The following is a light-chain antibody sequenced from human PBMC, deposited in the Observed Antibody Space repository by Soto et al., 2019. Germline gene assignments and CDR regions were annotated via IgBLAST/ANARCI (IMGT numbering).Light chain of an antibody. Sequence: EIVLTQSPGTLSLSPGERATLSCKASQSFTSRYLAWYQQKPGQAPRLLIYGASSRATGIPDRFSGSGSGTDFTLTISRLEPEDFAVYFCQQYNNSPEYTFGQGTKLEIK. J-gene: IGKJ2*01. CDR2: GAS. CDR1: QSFTSRY. CDR3: QQYNNSPEYT. V-gene: IGKV3-20*01.